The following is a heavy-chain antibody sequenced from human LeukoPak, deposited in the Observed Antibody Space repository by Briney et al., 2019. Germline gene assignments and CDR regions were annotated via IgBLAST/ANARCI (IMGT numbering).Heavy chain of an antibody. J-gene: IGHJ4*02. Sequence: GGSLRLSCAASGFTFSTYSMNWVRQAPGKGPEWVSSITSSSSYIYYADSLKGRFTISRDNAKNSLYLQMNSLRAEDTAVYYCARALVDTAPFDYWGQGTLVTVSS. CDR2: ITSSSSYI. D-gene: IGHD5-12*01. CDR1: GFTFSTYS. CDR3: ARALVDTAPFDY. V-gene: IGHV3-21*06.